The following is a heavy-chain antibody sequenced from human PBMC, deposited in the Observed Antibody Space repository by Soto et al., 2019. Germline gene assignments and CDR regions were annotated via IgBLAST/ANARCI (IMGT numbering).Heavy chain of an antibody. CDR2: INHSGTT. CDR3: ARADHTLVTSYGLDV. J-gene: IGHJ6*02. D-gene: IGHD2-21*02. V-gene: IGHV4-34*01. Sequence: SETLSLTCAVSGGSFSGFYWTWIRQPPGEGLEWIGEINHSGTTNFNPSLRSRLTISLDSSKKHFSLKLTSMTAADAAVYYCARADHTLVTSYGLDVWGQGTTVTVSS. CDR1: GGSFSGFY.